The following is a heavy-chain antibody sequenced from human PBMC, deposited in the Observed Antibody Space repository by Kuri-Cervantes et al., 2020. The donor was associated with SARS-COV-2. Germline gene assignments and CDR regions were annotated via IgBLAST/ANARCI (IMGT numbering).Heavy chain of an antibody. CDR1: GFTFRSYW. CDR2: INSDGSST. J-gene: IGHJ6*02. CDR3: ARVPSITMVRGANSYGMDV. Sequence: LSLTCAASGFTFRSYWMHWVRQAPGKGLVWVPRINSDGSSTSYADSVKGRFTISRDNAKNTLYLQMNSLRAEDTAVYYCARVPSITMVRGANSYGMDVWGQGTTVTVSS. D-gene: IGHD3-10*01. V-gene: IGHV3-74*01.